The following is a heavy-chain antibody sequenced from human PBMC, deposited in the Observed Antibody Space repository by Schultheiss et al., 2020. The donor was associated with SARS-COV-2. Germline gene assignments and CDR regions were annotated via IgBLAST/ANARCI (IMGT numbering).Heavy chain of an antibody. CDR1: GGSISSGGYY. D-gene: IGHD3-3*01. V-gene: IGHV4-30-2*03. Sequence: SQTLSLTCTVSGGSISSGGYYWNWIRQSPGKGLEWIGYIYYSGSTYYNPSLKSRVTISVDTSKNQFSLKLSSVTAADTAVYYCARVSWRGYYFDYWGQGTLVTVSS. CDR2: IYYSGST. J-gene: IGHJ4*02. CDR3: ARVSWRGYYFDY.